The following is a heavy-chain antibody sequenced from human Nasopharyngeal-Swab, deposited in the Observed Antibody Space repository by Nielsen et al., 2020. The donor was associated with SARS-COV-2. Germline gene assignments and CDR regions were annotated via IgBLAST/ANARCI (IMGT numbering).Heavy chain of an antibody. J-gene: IGHJ6*02. CDR3: ARDIVYYYDSSGYYYHYYYGMDV. D-gene: IGHD3-22*01. CDR2: IYGGGST. V-gene: IGHV3-53*01. CDR1: GFTVSSNY. Sequence: GESLKISCAASGFTVSSNYMSWVRQAPGKGLEWVSVIYGGGSTYYADSVMGRLTISRDNSKNTLYLQMNSLRAEDTAVYYCARDIVYYYDSSGYYYHYYYGMDVWGQGTTVTVSS.